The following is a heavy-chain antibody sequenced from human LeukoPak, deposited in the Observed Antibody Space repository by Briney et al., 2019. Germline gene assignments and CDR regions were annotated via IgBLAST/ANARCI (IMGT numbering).Heavy chain of an antibody. Sequence: PGGSLRLSCAASGFKSGDFWMAWVRQTPGKGLEWVADIKEDGSEKYYVDSVKGRFTISRDNNKNSLYLQMNSLRGDDTAVYYCARDCDPPQCPAAILIGTATNDYWGQGTLVTVSS. J-gene: IGHJ4*02. CDR3: ARDCDPPQCPAAILIGTATNDY. CDR1: GFKSGDFW. CDR2: IKEDGSEK. V-gene: IGHV3-7*01. D-gene: IGHD2-2*01.